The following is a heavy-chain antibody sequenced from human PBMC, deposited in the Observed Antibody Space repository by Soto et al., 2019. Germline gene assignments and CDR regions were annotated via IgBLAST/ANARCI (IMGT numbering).Heavy chain of an antibody. J-gene: IGHJ4*02. CDR2: ISGSGGST. CDR1: RFTFGDFA. D-gene: IGHD1-26*01. Sequence: GGSLRLSCTGSRFTFGDFAMSWVRQAPGKGLEWVSAISGSGGSTYYADSVKGRFTISRDNSKNTLYLQMSRLRSDDTAVYYCARTNGVGATRGGFDYWGQGTLVTVSS. V-gene: IGHV3-23*01. CDR3: ARTNGVGATRGGFDY.